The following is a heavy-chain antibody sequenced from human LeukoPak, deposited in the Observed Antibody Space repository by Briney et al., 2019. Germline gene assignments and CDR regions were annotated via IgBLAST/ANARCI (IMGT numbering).Heavy chain of an antibody. J-gene: IGHJ4*02. D-gene: IGHD6-6*01. CDR1: GFTFDDYA. CDR3: AKDTYSSSLTGFDY. CDR2: ISWNSNSI. Sequence: GGSLRLSCAASGFTFDDYAMHWVRQAPGKGLEWVSGISWNSNSIGYADSVKGRFTISRDNARSSLYLQMSSLRAEDTALYYCAKDTYSSSLTGFDYCGQGTLVTVSS. V-gene: IGHV3-9*01.